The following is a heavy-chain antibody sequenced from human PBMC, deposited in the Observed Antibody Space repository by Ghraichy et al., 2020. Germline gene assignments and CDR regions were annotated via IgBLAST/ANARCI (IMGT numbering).Heavy chain of an antibody. CDR3: ASLPSLAVAGTR. J-gene: IGHJ4*02. V-gene: IGHV1-69*04. CDR1: GGTFSSYA. Sequence: SVKVSCKASGGTFSSYAISWVRQAPGQGLEWMGRIIPILGIANYAQKFQGRVTITADKSTSTAYMELSSLRSEDTAVYYCASLPSLAVAGTRWGQGTLVTVSS. CDR2: IIPILGIA. D-gene: IGHD6-19*01.